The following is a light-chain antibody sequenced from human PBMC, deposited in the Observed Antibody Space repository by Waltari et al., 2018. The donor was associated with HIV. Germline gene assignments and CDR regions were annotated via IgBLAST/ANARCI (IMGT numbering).Light chain of an antibody. CDR3: STWDDGLDGPV. V-gene: IGLV1-44*01. J-gene: IGLJ3*02. CDR1: SPNIGGTT. CDR2: TDN. Sequence: QSVLTQPPSASGTPGQRVSISCSGSSPNIGGTTVNWYKQLPGTAPKLLIYTDNQRPSGVPDRFSGSKSDTSASLAISGLQSEDEADYYCSTWDDGLDGPVFGGGTKLTVL.